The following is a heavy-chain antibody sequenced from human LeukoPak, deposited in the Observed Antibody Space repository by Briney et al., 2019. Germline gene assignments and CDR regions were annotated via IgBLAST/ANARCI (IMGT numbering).Heavy chain of an antibody. CDR3: ARDPGSAAAGTDYGGCY. Sequence: PGGSLRLSCAASGFTFSSYAMHWVRQAPCKGLEWVAVISYDGSNKYYADSVKGRFTISRDNSKNTLYLQMNSLRAEDTAVYYCARDPGSAAAGTDYGGCYWGQGTLVTVSS. CDR1: GFTFSSYA. V-gene: IGHV3-30-3*01. CDR2: ISYDGSNK. D-gene: IGHD6-13*01. J-gene: IGHJ4*02.